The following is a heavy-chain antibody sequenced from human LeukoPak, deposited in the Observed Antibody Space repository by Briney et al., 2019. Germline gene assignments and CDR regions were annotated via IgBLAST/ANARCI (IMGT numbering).Heavy chain of an antibody. J-gene: IGHJ6*03. V-gene: IGHV3-30*02. CDR2: IRYDGSNK. D-gene: IGHD3-16*01. CDR3: AKDGAQFAADYYYYMDV. CDR1: GFTFSSYG. Sequence: GGSLRLSCAASGFTFSSYGMHWVRQAPGKGLEWVAFIRYDGSNKYYADSVKGRFTISRDNSKNTLYLQMSSLRAEDTAVYYCAKDGAQFAADYYYYMDVWGKGTTVTVSS.